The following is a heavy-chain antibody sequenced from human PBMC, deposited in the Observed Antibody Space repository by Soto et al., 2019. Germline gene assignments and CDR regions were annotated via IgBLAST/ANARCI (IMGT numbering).Heavy chain of an antibody. J-gene: IGHJ6*02. CDR3: ARGLGTNGLDV. CDR2: ISTYNGNT. Sequence: QVQLLQSGAEVKKPGASVKVSCKASGYKFTTYGITWVRQAPGQGLGWLGGISTYNGNTDYAQNLQDRVTMTTETSTSTAYLEVRSLTSDDTAVYFCARGLGTNGLDVWGQGTTVTVS. D-gene: IGHD7-27*01. CDR1: GYKFTTYG. V-gene: IGHV1-18*04.